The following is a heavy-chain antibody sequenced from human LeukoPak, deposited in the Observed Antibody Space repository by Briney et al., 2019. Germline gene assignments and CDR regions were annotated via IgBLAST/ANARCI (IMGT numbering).Heavy chain of an antibody. CDR3: AKVYINFFDY. J-gene: IGHJ4*02. Sequence: GGSLRLSCAASGFTFSSYAMSWVRQAPGKGLEWVSSITASGGSTFYADSVKGRFTISRDSSKSTLYLHMNNLRAEDTAIYYCAKVYINFFDYWGQGTLVTVSS. V-gene: IGHV3-23*01. CDR1: GFTFSSYA. CDR2: ITASGGST. D-gene: IGHD1-1*01.